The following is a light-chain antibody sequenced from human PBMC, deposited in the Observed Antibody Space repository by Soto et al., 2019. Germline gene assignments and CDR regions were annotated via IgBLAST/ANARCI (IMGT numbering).Light chain of an antibody. V-gene: IGKV1-5*01. CDR2: DAS. CDR1: QSIGRW. CDR3: QQYNSYWT. J-gene: IGKJ1*01. Sequence: DIQMPPSPSTLSASVGDRVTLTCRASQSIGRWLAWYQQKPGKAPKVLIYDASTLKSGVPSRFSGSGSGTEFTLTISSLQPDDFATYYCQQYNSYWTFGQGTKVDIK.